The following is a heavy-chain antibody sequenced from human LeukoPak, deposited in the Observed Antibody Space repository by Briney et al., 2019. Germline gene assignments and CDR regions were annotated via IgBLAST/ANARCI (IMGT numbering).Heavy chain of an antibody. D-gene: IGHD5-24*01. Sequence: GVSLRLYCSASGFSFSNNAMHWVRRAPGRGLEYVSGISGNGDSTYYPDSVKGRFTISRDNSKNTLYLQMSSLRAEDTALYYCVQDWVATIVVPRHFDHWGPGTLVTVSS. CDR3: VQDWVATIVVPRHFDH. CDR2: ISGNGDST. J-gene: IGHJ4*02. V-gene: IGHV3-64D*09. CDR1: GFSFSNNA.